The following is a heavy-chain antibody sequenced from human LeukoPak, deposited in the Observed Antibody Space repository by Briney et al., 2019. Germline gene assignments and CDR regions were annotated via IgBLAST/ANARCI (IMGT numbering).Heavy chain of an antibody. V-gene: IGHV3-21*01. CDR2: IRSSSSYI. Sequence: GGSLRLSCAASGFTFSSYSMNWVRQAPGKGLEWVSSIRSSSSYIYYADSVKGRFTISRDNAKNSLYLQMNSLRAEDTAVYYCARFRITMVRGVIPSYGMDVWGQGTTVTVSS. CDR1: GFTFSSYS. D-gene: IGHD3-10*01. CDR3: ARFRITMVRGVIPSYGMDV. J-gene: IGHJ6*02.